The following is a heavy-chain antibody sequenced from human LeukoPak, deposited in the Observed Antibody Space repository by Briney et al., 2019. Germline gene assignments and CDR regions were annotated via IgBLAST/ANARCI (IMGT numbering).Heavy chain of an antibody. CDR1: GFTFSSYW. CDR3: ARGRPHGNDY. J-gene: IGHJ4*02. CDR2: IASDGSST. Sequence: GGSLRFSCAASGFTFSSYWMNWVRQAPGKGLVWVSRIASDGSSTTYADSVKGRFSISRDNAKNTLYLQMNSLRVEDTAVYYCARGRPHGNDYWGQGTLVTVSS. V-gene: IGHV3-74*01. D-gene: IGHD4-23*01.